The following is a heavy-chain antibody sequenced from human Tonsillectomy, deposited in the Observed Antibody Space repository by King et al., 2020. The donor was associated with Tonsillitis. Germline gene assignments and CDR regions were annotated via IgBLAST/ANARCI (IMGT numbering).Heavy chain of an antibody. V-gene: IGHV3-64D*06. Sequence: VQLVESGGGLVQPGGSLRLSCSVSGFTFSSYYMHWVRQAPGKGLEYASSISSNGDSTYYADSVKGRFIISRDNSKNTLYLQMSSLRSEDTAVYYCVKARFVDYWGRGILVTVSS. CDR1: GFTFSSYY. CDR2: ISSNGDST. CDR3: VKARFVDY. J-gene: IGHJ4*02. D-gene: IGHD3-10*01.